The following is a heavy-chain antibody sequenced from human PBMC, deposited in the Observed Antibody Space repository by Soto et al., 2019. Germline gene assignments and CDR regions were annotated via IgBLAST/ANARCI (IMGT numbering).Heavy chain of an antibody. Sequence: GGSLRLSCAASGFTFSSYGMHCVRQAPGKGLEWEAVIWYDGSNKYYADSVKGRFTIDRDNSKNTLYLQMNSLRAEDTAVYYCARDLGYCSSTSCYRNWFDPWGQGTLVTVSS. J-gene: IGHJ5*02. CDR2: IWYDGSNK. CDR1: GFTFSSYG. D-gene: IGHD2-2*01. V-gene: IGHV3-33*01. CDR3: ARDLGYCSSTSCYRNWFDP.